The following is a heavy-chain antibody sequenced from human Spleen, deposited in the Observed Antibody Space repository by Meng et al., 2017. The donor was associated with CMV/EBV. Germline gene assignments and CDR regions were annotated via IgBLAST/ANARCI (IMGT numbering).Heavy chain of an antibody. CDR3: ARLYTSSWGGWSDWFNP. CDR1: GYSFTNYW. D-gene: IGHD6-13*01. J-gene: IGHJ5*02. V-gene: IGHV5-51*01. CDR2: INPGNSDT. Sequence: GESLKISCKGSGYSFTNYWIGWVRQMPGKGLEWMGTINPGNSDTRYSPSFQGQVTISVDKSISTAYLQWSSLKASDTANYYCARLYTSSWGGWSDWFNPWGQGTLVTVSS.